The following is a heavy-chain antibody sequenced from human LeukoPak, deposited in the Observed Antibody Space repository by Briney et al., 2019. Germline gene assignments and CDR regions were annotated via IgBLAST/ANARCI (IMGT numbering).Heavy chain of an antibody. Sequence: SSETLSLTCTVSGGSISSGSYYWRWIRQPAGKGLEWIGRIYTSGSTNYNPSLKSRVTISVDTSKNQFSLKLSSVTAADTAVYYCARVSWSYYGSGSPGYYYYMDVWGKGTTVTISS. CDR1: GGSISSGSYY. J-gene: IGHJ6*03. D-gene: IGHD3-10*01. V-gene: IGHV4-61*02. CDR2: IYTSGST. CDR3: ARVSWSYYGSGSPGYYYYMDV.